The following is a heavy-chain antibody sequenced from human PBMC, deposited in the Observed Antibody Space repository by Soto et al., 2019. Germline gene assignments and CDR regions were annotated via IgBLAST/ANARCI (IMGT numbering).Heavy chain of an antibody. J-gene: IGHJ6*02. V-gene: IGHV1-18*01. D-gene: IGHD2-15*01. CDR2: ISTYNGDT. CDR3: ARVRAQLGYCCGPSCLPYYNGMDV. Sequence: QVQLVQSGAEVRKPGASVKVSCTASGYTFTNYGFSWVRQAPGQGLEWMGWISTYNGDTNYAQKVQGRVTMTTDTSTSTVYMELRSLRSDDTAVYYCARVRAQLGYCCGPSCLPYYNGMDVWGQGTTVTVSS. CDR1: GYTFTNYG.